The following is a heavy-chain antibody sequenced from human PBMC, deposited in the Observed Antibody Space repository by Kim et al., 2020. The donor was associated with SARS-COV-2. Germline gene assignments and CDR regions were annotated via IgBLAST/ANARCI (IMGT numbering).Heavy chain of an antibody. CDR1: GFTFCDFH. CDR2: SRNKANSYTT. J-gene: IGHJ3*01. D-gene: IGHD1-26*01. CDR3: ARFSGTYRGSAFDF. V-gene: IGHV3-72*01. Sequence: GGSLRLSCAASGFTFCDFHMDWVRQAPGKGLEWVGRSRNKANSYTTEYAASVKDRFTISRDDSKNLLYLQMNSLKNEDTAVYFCARFSGTYRGSAFDFWGQGTMVTVSS.